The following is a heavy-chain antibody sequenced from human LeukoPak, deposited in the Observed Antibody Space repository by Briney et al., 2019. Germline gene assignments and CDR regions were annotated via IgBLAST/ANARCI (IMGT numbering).Heavy chain of an antibody. D-gene: IGHD3-10*01. V-gene: IGHV4-59*08. CDR1: GGSISSYY. Sequence: SETLSLTCTVSGGSISSYYWSWIRQPPGKGLEWIGDIYYSGSTSYNPSLKSRVTISVDTSKNQFSLKLSYVTAADTAVYYCARGSGYFDYWGQGTLVTVSS. CDR2: IYYSGST. J-gene: IGHJ4*02. CDR3: ARGSGYFDY.